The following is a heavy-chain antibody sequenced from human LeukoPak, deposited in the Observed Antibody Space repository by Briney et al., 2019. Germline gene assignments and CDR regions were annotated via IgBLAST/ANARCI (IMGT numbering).Heavy chain of an antibody. V-gene: IGHV3-48*01. Sequence: GGSLRLSCAASGFTFSSYSMNWVRQAPGKGLEWVSYISSSSSTIYYADSVKGRFTISRDNAKNSLYLQMNSLRAEDTAVYYRARDGGPLALNNWFDPWGQGTLVTVSS. J-gene: IGHJ5*02. D-gene: IGHD3-3*02. CDR2: ISSSSSTI. CDR3: ARDGGPLALNNWFDP. CDR1: GFTFSSYS.